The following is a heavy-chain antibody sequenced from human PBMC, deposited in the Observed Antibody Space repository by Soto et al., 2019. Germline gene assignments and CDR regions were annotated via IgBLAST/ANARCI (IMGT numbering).Heavy chain of an antibody. CDR1: GGTFSSYS. CDR2: IIPIFGTG. CDR3: ARDGGRHSGGIDY. J-gene: IGHJ4*02. D-gene: IGHD1-26*01. V-gene: IGHV1-69*01. Sequence: QVQLVQSGAEVKKPGSSVKVSCKASGGTFSSYSINWVRQAPGQGREWMGVIIPIFGTGNYAHKWQGRVTITADESTSTAYMELSSLRSEDTAVYYCARDGGRHSGGIDYWGQGTLVTVSS.